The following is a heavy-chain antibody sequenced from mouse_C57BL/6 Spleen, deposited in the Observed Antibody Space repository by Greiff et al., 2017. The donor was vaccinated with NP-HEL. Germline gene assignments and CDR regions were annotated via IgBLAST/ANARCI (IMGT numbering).Heavy chain of an antibody. CDR3: ARREPQLGKFAY. CDR1: GYTFTSYW. D-gene: IGHD4-1*02. CDR2: IDPSDSYT. Sequence: QVQLQQPGAELVKPGASVKLSCKASGYTFTSYWMQWVKQRPGQGLEWIGEIDPSDSYTNYNQKFKGKATLTVDTSSSTVYMQLSSLTSEDSAVYYCARREPQLGKFAYWGQGTLVTVSA. V-gene: IGHV1-50*01. J-gene: IGHJ3*01.